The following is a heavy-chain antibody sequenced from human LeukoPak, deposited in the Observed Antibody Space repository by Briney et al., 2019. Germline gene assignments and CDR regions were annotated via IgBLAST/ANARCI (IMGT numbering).Heavy chain of an antibody. J-gene: IGHJ4*02. V-gene: IGHV3-53*05. CDR1: GFTVSSNY. CDR3: AKDGTGSYFAQYYLDY. Sequence: GGSLRLSCAASGFTVSSNYMSWVRQAPGKGLEWVSVIYSGGSTYYADSVKGRFTISRDNSKNTLYLQMNSLRAEDTAVYYCAKDGTGSYFAQYYLDYWGQGTLVTVSS. D-gene: IGHD1-26*01. CDR2: IYSGGST.